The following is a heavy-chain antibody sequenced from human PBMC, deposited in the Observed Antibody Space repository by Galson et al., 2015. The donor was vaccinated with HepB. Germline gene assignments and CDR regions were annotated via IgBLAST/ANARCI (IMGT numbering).Heavy chain of an antibody. CDR1: GYTFTSYY. CDR2: INPSGGST. J-gene: IGHJ3*02. Sequence: SVKVSCKASGYTFTSYYMHWVRQAPGQGLEWMGIINPSGGSTSYAQKFQGRVTMTRDTSTSTVYMELSSLRSEDTAVYYCARDGSGGLWFGEFGLKAFDIWGQGTMVTVSS. CDR3: ARDGSGGLWFGEFGLKAFDI. D-gene: IGHD3-10*01. V-gene: IGHV1-46*03.